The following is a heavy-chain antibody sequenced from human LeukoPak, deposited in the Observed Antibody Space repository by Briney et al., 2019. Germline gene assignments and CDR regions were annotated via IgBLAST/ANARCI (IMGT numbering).Heavy chain of an antibody. V-gene: IGHV4-59*01. CDR3: ASQITGTPNWFDP. J-gene: IGHJ5*02. CDR1: GGSFSSYY. D-gene: IGHD1-20*01. CDR2: TYYSGST. Sequence: SETLSLTCTVSGGSFSSYYWSWIRQPPGKGLEWIGYTYYSGSTNYNPSLKSRVTISVDTSKNQFSLRLSSVTAADTAVYYCASQITGTPNWFDPWGQGTLATVSS.